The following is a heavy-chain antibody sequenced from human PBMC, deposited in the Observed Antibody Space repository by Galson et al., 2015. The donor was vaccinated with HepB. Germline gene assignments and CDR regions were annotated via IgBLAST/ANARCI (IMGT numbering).Heavy chain of an antibody. J-gene: IGHJ5*02. V-gene: IGHV4-59*01. CDR3: ARRAFYGWFDP. CDR2: IYYSGST. CDR1: GGTISSYY. D-gene: IGHD3-10*01. Sequence: SETLSLTCTVSGGTISSYYWSWIRQPPGKGLEWIGYIYYSGSTNYNPSLKSRVTISVDTSKNQFSLKLSSVTAADTAVYYCARRAFYGWFDPWGQGTLVTVSS.